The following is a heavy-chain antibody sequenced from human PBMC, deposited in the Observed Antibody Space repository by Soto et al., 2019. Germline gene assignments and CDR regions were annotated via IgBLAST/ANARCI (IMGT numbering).Heavy chain of an antibody. D-gene: IGHD3-10*01. V-gene: IGHV1-18*01. CDR2: ISAYNGNT. J-gene: IGHJ2*01. CDR3: GRTGPYYWYFDL. CDR1: GYTFTSYG. Sequence: ASVKVSCKASGYTFTSYGISWVRQAPGQGLEWMGWISAYNGNTNYAQKLQGRVTMTTDTSTSTVYMELRSLRSDDTAVYYCGRTGPYYWYFDLWGRGTLVTVSS.